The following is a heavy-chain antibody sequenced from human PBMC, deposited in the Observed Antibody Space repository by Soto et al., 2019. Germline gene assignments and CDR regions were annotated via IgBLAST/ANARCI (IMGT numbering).Heavy chain of an antibody. V-gene: IGHV4-39*01. CDR3: ARHNGPLYVGYYYEMDG. J-gene: IGHJ6*02. D-gene: IGHD3-16*01. CDR2: FFVGGNT. Sequence: PSETLSLTCTVSGGSIGSTTYYWGWMRQPPGKGLEWIASFFVGGNTYYNPSLKSRVTISVDTSKNQFSLKLSSVTAADTAVYYCARHNGPLYVGYYYEMDGSGQATTVTVAS. CDR1: GGSIGSTTYY.